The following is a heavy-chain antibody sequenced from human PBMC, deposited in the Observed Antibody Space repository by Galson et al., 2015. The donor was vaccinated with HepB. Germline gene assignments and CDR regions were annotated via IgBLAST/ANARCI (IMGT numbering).Heavy chain of an antibody. CDR3: ARQMTTVSPYWYFDL. D-gene: IGHD4-17*01. CDR1: GGTFSSYA. CDR2: IIPIFGTA. V-gene: IGHV1-69*13. Sequence: SVKVSCKASGGTFSSYAISWVRQAPGQGLEWMGGIIPIFGTANYAQKFQGRVTITADESTSTAYMGLSSLSSEDTAVYYCARQMTTVSPYWYFDLWGRGTLVTVSS. J-gene: IGHJ2*01.